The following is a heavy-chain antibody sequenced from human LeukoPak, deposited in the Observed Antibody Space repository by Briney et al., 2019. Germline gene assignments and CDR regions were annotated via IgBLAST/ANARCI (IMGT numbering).Heavy chain of an antibody. CDR2: FDPEDGET. Sequence: ASVKVSCKVSGYTLTELSMHWVRQAPGKGLEWMGGFDPEDGETIYAQKFQGRVTMTEDPSTDTAYMELSSLRSEDTAVYYCATGYMVRGVIIIPCFDYWGQGTLVTVSS. J-gene: IGHJ4*02. V-gene: IGHV1-24*01. CDR1: GYTLTELS. CDR3: ATGYMVRGVIIIPCFDY. D-gene: IGHD3-10*01.